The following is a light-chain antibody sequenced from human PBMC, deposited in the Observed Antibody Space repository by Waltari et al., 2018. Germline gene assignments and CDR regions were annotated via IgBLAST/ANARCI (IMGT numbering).Light chain of an antibody. J-gene: IGKJ1*01. CDR1: QSLLQSNGNTY. Sequence: DIVMTQTPLSLPVTPGEPASISCRSSQSLLQSNGNTYLYWFLQKPGQPPRLLIYKVSNRVSGVPDRFSGSWSGTDFTLKISRVEAESVGVYYFMQALQTPWTVGHGTRVEIK. CDR2: KVS. V-gene: IGKV2-29*02. CDR3: MQALQTPWT.